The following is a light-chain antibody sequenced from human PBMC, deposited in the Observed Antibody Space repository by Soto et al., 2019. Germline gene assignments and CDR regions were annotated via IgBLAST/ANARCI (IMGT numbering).Light chain of an antibody. Sequence: DLPLTQSPSTLSGSVGDRVTITCRASQSVSKWLAWYQQKPGKAPKLLIYGASSLERGVPPRFSGSGSGTEFTLTISSLQPDDFATYYCQQYNSYDMWTFGQGTKVDFK. J-gene: IGKJ1*01. CDR3: QQYNSYDMWT. CDR2: GAS. CDR1: QSVSKW. V-gene: IGKV1-5*01.